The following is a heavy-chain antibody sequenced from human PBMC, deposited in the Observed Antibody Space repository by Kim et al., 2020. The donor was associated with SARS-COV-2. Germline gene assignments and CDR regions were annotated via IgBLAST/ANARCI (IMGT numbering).Heavy chain of an antibody. CDR3: ARREAGSNYFDY. Sequence: SETLSLTCTVSGGSINSYYWSWIRQPAGEGLEWIRRVYANGRTDYNPSLKSRVTMSMDTSENQVSLKLSAVTAADTAVYYCARREAGSNYFDYWGLGTLV. CDR2: VYANGRT. D-gene: IGHD1-26*01. J-gene: IGHJ4*02. V-gene: IGHV4-4*07. CDR1: GGSINSYY.